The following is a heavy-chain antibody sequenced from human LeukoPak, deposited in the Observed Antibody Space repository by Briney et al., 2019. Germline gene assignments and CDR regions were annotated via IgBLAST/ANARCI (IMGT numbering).Heavy chain of an antibody. CDR2: IKQDGSET. Sequence: PGGSLRLSCAASRFTLSNYWMSWVRQAPGKGLEWVANIKQDGSETYYVDSVKGRFTISRDNAKNSLSLQMNSLRAEDTAVYYCAKDGGHSSSWYYFDYWGQGTLVTVSS. CDR3: AKDGGHSSSWYYFDY. CDR1: RFTLSNYW. J-gene: IGHJ4*02. D-gene: IGHD6-13*01. V-gene: IGHV3-7*01.